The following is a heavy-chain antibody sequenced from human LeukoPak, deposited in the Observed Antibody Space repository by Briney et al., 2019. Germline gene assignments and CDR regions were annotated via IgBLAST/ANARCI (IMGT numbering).Heavy chain of an antibody. CDR1: GYTLTELS. V-gene: IGHV1-24*01. CDR2: FDPEDGET. Sequence: ASVKVSCKVSGYTLTELSMHWVRQAPGKGLEWMGGFDPEDGETIYAQKFQGRVTMTEDTSTDTAYMELSSLRSEDTAVYYCATDNLEHRCFDYWGQGTLVTVSS. D-gene: IGHD1/OR15-1a*01. CDR3: ATDNLEHRCFDY. J-gene: IGHJ4*02.